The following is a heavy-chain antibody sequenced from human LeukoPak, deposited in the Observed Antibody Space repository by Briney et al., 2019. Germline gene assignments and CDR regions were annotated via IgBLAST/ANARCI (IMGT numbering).Heavy chain of an antibody. CDR2: IYYSGST. J-gene: IGHJ6*02. CDR3: ARHLGYYYYYGMDV. Sequence: PSETLSLTCTVSGGSNSSYYWSWIRQSPGKGLEWIGYIYYSGSTNYSPSLKSRVTISVDTSKNQFSLKLSSVTAADTAVYYCARHLGYYYYYGMDVWGQGTTVTVSS. CDR1: GGSNSSYY. V-gene: IGHV4-59*08. D-gene: IGHD7-27*01.